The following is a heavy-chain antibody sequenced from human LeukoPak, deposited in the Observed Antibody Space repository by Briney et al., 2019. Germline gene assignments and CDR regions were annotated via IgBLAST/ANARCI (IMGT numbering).Heavy chain of an antibody. V-gene: IGHV3-33*01. CDR1: GFTFSSYG. J-gene: IGHJ4*02. CDR3: ATLSDSSSWVDY. D-gene: IGHD6-13*01. Sequence: GGSLRLSCAASGFTFSSYGMHWVRQAPGKGLEWVAVIWYDGSNKYYADSVKGRFTISRDNSKNTLYLQMNSLRAEDTAVYYCATLSDSSSWVDYWGQGTLVTVPS. CDR2: IWYDGSNK.